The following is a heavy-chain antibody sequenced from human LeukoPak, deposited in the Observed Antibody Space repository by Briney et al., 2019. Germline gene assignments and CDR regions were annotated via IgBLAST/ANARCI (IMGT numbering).Heavy chain of an antibody. J-gene: IGHJ4*02. CDR3: ARRARGYYDSSGYYPRRAPFDY. CDR1: GGSISSSSYY. CDR2: IYYSGST. V-gene: IGHV4-39*07. Sequence: PSETLSLTCTVSGGSISSSSYYWGWIRQPPGKGLEWIGSIYYSGSTYYNPSLKSRVTISVDTSKNQFSLKLSSVTAADTAVYYCARRARGYYDSSGYYPRRAPFDYWGQGTLVTVSS. D-gene: IGHD3-22*01.